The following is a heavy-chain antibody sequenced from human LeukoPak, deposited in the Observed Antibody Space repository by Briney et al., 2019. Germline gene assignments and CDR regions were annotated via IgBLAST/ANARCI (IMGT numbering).Heavy chain of an antibody. CDR3: AKPEGSVLRYFDWLLFPFDY. CDR2: IIPILGIA. V-gene: IGHV1-69*04. CDR1: GGTFSSYA. D-gene: IGHD3-9*01. Sequence: ASVKVSCKASGGTFSSYAISWVRQAPGQGLEWMGRIIPILGIANYAQKFQGRVTITADKSTSTAYMELSSLRAEDTAVYYCAKPEGSVLRYFDWLLFPFDYWGQGTLVTVSS. J-gene: IGHJ4*02.